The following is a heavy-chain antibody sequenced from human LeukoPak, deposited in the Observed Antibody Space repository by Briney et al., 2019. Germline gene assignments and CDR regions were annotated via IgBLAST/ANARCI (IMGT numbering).Heavy chain of an antibody. CDR2: INPSGGST. V-gene: IGHV1-46*01. J-gene: IGHJ4*02. Sequence: ASVKVSCKASGYTFTSYDINWVRQAPGQGLEWMGIINPSGGSTSYAQKFQGRVTMTRDMSTSTVYMELSSLRSEDTAVYYCARAHGSGSYYKGEFDYWGQGTLVTVSS. CDR3: ARAHGSGSYYKGEFDY. CDR1: GYTFTSYD. D-gene: IGHD3-10*01.